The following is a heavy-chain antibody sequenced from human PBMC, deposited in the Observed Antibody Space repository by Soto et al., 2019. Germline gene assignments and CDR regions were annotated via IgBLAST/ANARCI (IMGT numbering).Heavy chain of an antibody. CDR2: ISGFNGNT. CDR1: GYTFSSYG. Sequence: ASVKVSCKASGYTFSSYGISWVRQAPGQGLEWIGWISGFNGNTNYAQKFQGRVIMTTDTSTNTVFMELRRLRSDDTAIYFCARETDDSCWSSVESHQYWRQGTLVTVSA. J-gene: IGHJ1*01. CDR3: ARETDDSCWSSVESHQY. D-gene: IGHD6-13*01. V-gene: IGHV1-18*01.